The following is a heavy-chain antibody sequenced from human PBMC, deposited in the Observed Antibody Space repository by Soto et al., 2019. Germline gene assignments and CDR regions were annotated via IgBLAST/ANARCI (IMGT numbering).Heavy chain of an antibody. CDR3: ARGHIVVVPTVGWFDP. J-gene: IGHJ5*02. CDR1: GYFISSGYY. V-gene: IGHV4-38-2*02. Sequence: SETLSLTCTVSGYFISSGYYWGWIRQPPGKGLEWIGSMFHSGSTHYNPPLKSRVTMSVDTSKNQFSLRLSSVTASDTAVYYCARGHIVVVPTVGWFDPWGQGTLATVSS. D-gene: IGHD2-2*01. CDR2: MFHSGST.